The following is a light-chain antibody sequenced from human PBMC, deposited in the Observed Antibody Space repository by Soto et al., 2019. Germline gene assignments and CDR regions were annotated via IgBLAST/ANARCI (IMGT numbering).Light chain of an antibody. CDR1: QSVNSRF. CDR3: QRYGDSPPNT. V-gene: IGKV3-20*01. J-gene: IGKJ2*01. CDR2: AAS. Sequence: EIVLTQSPGTLSLSSGESATLSCRASQSVNSRFLAWYQHKPGQAPRLLIYAASTRASGIPDRFSGSTSGTDFTLTISRLEPEDFAVYYCQRYGDSPPNTFGQGTKLEIK.